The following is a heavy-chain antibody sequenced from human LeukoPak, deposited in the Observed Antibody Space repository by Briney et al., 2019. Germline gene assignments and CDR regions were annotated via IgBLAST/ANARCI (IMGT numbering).Heavy chain of an antibody. J-gene: IGHJ4*02. V-gene: IGHV3-21*01. CDR2: ISSSSSYI. CDR1: GFTFSSYS. D-gene: IGHD2-2*01. Sequence: GGSLRLSCAASGFTFSSYSMNWVRQAPGTGLEWVSSISSSSSYIYYADSVKGRFTISRDNAKNSLYLQMNSLRAEDTAVYYCARSVYCSSTSCLDYWGQGTLVTVSS. CDR3: ARSVYCSSTSCLDY.